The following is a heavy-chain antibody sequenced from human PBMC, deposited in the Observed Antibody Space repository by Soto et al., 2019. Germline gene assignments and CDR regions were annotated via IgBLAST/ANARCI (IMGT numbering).Heavy chain of an antibody. J-gene: IGHJ4*02. D-gene: IGHD2-15*01. Sequence: QVQLVQSGAEVKKPGSSMKVSCKASGGTLSSYTFSWVRHAPGQGLEWMGRIIPNLGITNYAQKFQGRITIIVDKSTSTAYMELSSLRSEDTAVYYCARDKGYCSGASCPDFDYWGQGTLVTVSS. CDR1: GGTLSSYT. V-gene: IGHV1-69*08. CDR3: ARDKGYCSGASCPDFDY. CDR2: IIPNLGIT.